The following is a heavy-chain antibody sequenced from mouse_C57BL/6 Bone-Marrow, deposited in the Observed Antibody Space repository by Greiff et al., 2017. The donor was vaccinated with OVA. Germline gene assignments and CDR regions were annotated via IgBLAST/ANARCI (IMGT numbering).Heavy chain of an antibody. Sequence: VQLQESGPELVKPGASVKISCKASGYTFTDYYINWVKQRPGQGLEWIGWIFPGSGSTYYNEKFKGKATLTVDKSSSTAYMQLSSLTSEDSAVYFCARSDYSNYFYYFDYWGQGTTLTVSS. CDR3: ARSDYSNYFYYFDY. D-gene: IGHD2-5*01. CDR1: GYTFTDYY. J-gene: IGHJ2*01. V-gene: IGHV1-75*01. CDR2: IFPGSGST.